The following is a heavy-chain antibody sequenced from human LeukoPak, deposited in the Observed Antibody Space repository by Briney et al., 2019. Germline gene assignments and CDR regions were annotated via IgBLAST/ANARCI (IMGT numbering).Heavy chain of an antibody. J-gene: IGHJ4*02. D-gene: IGHD2-15*01. CDR2: TYYRSKWYY. Sequence: SQTLSLTCAISGDSVSSNSAAWNWIRQSPSGGLEWLGRTYYRSKWYYDYALSVKSRSAINPDTSENQFSLQLNSVTPDDTAVYYCARDGTWRLDYWGQGILVTVSS. CDR3: ARDGTWRLDY. CDR1: GDSVSSNSAA. V-gene: IGHV6-1*01.